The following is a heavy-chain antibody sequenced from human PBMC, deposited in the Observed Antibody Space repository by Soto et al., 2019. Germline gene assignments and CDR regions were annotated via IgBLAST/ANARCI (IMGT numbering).Heavy chain of an antibody. J-gene: IGHJ4*02. CDR1: GFTFSDYY. Sequence: GGSLRLSCAASGFTFSDYYMSWIRQAPGKGLEWVSYISSSSSYTNYADSVKGRFTISRDNAKNSLYLQMNSLRAEDTAVYYCAIGSDSSGPVDYWGQGTLVTVSS. CDR2: ISSSSSYT. D-gene: IGHD3-22*01. CDR3: AIGSDSSGPVDY. V-gene: IGHV3-11*05.